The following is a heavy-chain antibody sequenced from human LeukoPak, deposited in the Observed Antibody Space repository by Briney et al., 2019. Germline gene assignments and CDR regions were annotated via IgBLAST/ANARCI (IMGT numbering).Heavy chain of an antibody. CDR1: GGSFSGYY. CDR2: INHSGST. V-gene: IGHV4-34*01. D-gene: IGHD2-2*01. Sequence: SETLSLTCAVYGGSFSGYYWSWIRQPPGKGLEWIGEINHSGSTNYNPSLKSRVTISVDTSKNQFSLKLSSVTAADTAVYYCARHIGYCTGTSCYGWFDPWGQGTLVTVSS. CDR3: ARHIGYCTGTSCYGWFDP. J-gene: IGHJ5*02.